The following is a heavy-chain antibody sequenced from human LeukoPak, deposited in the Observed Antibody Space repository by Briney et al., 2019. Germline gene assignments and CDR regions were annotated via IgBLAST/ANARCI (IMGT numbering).Heavy chain of an antibody. V-gene: IGHV3-23*01. CDR3: AKTQGYYGA. CDR1: GFTFSNYA. Sequence: GGSLRLSCVASGFTFSNYAMSWVRQAPGKGLELVSGIYGSDDKTVYGDAVKGRFTISRDNSNNTLYLQMNSLRADDTAVYYCAKTQGYYGAWGHRALVTVSS. CDR2: IYGSDDKT. D-gene: IGHD2-15*01. J-gene: IGHJ5*01.